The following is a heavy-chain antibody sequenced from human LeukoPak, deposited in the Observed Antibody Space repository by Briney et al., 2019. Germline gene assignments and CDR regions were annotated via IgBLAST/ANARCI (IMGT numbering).Heavy chain of an antibody. J-gene: IGHJ4*02. CDR2: IIPIFGTA. Sequence: GSSVKVPCKASGGTFSSYAISWVRQAPGQGLDWMGRIIPIFGTANYAQKFQGRVTITTDESTSTAYMELSSLRSEDTAVYYCAIRTRLNYYDSSGYYWDYWGQGTLVTVSS. D-gene: IGHD3-22*01. CDR3: AIRTRLNYYDSSGYYWDY. V-gene: IGHV1-69*05. CDR1: GGTFSSYA.